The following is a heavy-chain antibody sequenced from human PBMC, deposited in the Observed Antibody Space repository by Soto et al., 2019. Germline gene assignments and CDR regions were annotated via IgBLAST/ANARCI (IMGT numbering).Heavy chain of an antibody. CDR3: ARGRYGDY. CDR2: ISAHNGNT. J-gene: IGHJ4*02. Sequence: QVHLVQSGAEVKKPGASVKVSCKGSGYIFTTYGITWVRQAPGQGLEWMGWISAHNGNTNYAQKLQGRGTGTRDTSTSTAYLELTNLRSDDTAVYYCARGRYGDYWGQGALVTVSS. CDR1: GYIFTTYG. D-gene: IGHD1-1*01. V-gene: IGHV1-18*01.